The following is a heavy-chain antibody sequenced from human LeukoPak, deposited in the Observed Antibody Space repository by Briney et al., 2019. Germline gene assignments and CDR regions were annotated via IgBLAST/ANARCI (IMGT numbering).Heavy chain of an antibody. CDR1: GGTFSSYA. D-gene: IGHD3-3*01. Sequence: SVKVSCKASGGTFSSYAISWVRQAPGQGLEWMGRIIPILGIANYAQKFQGRVTITADKSTSTAYMELSSLRSEDTAVYYCARDSPKVRFLEWLTRDYYGMDVWGQGTTVTVSS. CDR2: IIPILGIA. CDR3: ARDSPKVRFLEWLTRDYYGMDV. V-gene: IGHV1-69*04. J-gene: IGHJ6*02.